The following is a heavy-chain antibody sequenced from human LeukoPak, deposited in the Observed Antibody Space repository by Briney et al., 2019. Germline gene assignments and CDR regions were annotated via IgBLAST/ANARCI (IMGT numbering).Heavy chain of an antibody. Sequence: PSETLSLTCTVSGGSISSYYWSWIRQPPGKGLEWIGYIYYSGSTNYNPSLKSRVTISVDTSKNQFSLKLSSVTAADTAVYYCARHRTYYYDSSGYSPYNWFDPWGQGTLVTVSS. CDR3: ARHRTYYYDSSGYSPYNWFDP. V-gene: IGHV4-59*08. CDR2: IYYSGST. J-gene: IGHJ5*02. D-gene: IGHD3-22*01. CDR1: GGSISSYY.